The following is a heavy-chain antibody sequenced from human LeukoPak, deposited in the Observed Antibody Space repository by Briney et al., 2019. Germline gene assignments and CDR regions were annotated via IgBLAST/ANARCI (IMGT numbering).Heavy chain of an antibody. V-gene: IGHV3-53*01. CDR1: GFTVSSNY. J-gene: IGHJ6*03. D-gene: IGHD4-11*01. Sequence: GGSLRLSCAASGFTVSSNYMSWVRQAPGKGLEWVSVIYSGGITYYADSVEGRFTISRDNSKNTLHLQMNSLRAEDTAVYYCARELGYSRAMDVWDKGTTVTVSS. CDR2: IYSGGIT. CDR3: ARELGYSRAMDV.